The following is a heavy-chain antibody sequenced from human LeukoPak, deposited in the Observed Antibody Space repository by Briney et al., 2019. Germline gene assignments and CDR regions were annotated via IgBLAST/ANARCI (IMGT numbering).Heavy chain of an antibody. Sequence: GSLRLSCAASGFTFSSYAMSWVRLAPGKGLEWVSSISGSGVNTYYADSVKGRFTISRDNSMNTLYLQMNSLRAEDTALYSCVGDSGWYPYTWFDPWGQGTLVTVSP. V-gene: IGHV3-23*01. CDR2: ISGSGVNT. CDR3: VGDSGWYPYTWFDP. J-gene: IGHJ5*02. CDR1: GFTFSSYA. D-gene: IGHD6-19*01.